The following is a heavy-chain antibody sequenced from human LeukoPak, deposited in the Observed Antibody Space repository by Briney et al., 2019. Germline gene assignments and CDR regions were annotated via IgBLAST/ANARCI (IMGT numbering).Heavy chain of an antibody. CDR2: INPNDGGT. Sequence: ASVKLSCKTSGYRFTAHFMYWVRQAPGQGLEWMGWINPNDGGTNYAQKFQGRVTLTRDPTFTTTYMDVTRLTSDDTAVYYCARGGVPGQQLDYWGPGTLVTVSS. CDR3: ARGGVPGQQLDY. D-gene: IGHD6-13*01. CDR1: GYRFTAHF. J-gene: IGHJ4*02. V-gene: IGHV1-2*02.